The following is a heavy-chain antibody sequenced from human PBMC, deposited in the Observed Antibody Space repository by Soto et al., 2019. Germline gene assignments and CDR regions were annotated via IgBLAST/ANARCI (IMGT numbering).Heavy chain of an antibody. CDR2: IWYDGSNK. V-gene: IGHV3-33*01. CDR3: ARGGMGSDTAMVNYYYYGMDV. Sequence: QVQLVESGGGVVQPGRSLRLSCAASGFTFSSYGMHWVRQAPGKGLEWVAVIWYDGSNKYYADSVKGRFTISRDNSKNTLYLQMNSLRAEDTAVYYCARGGMGSDTAMVNYYYYGMDVWGQGTTVTVSS. CDR1: GFTFSSYG. D-gene: IGHD5-18*01. J-gene: IGHJ6*02.